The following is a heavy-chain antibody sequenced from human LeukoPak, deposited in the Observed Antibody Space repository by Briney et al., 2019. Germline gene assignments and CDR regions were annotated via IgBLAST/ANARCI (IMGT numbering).Heavy chain of an antibody. Sequence: ASVKVSCKASGYTFTNLGITWVRQAPGQGLEWMGWISAYNGNTNYAKKLQGRVTMTTDTSTSTAYMELRSLRSDDTAVYYCARFRYSSGWYDMDVWGKGTTVTVSS. V-gene: IGHV1-18*01. CDR3: ARFRYSSGWYDMDV. CDR1: GYTFTNLG. CDR2: ISAYNGNT. D-gene: IGHD6-19*01. J-gene: IGHJ6*03.